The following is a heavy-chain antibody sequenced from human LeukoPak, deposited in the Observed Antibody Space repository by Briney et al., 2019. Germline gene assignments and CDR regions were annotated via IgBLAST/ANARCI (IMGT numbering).Heavy chain of an antibody. CDR2: IVVGSGNT. CDR3: ASRSIAVAANWFDP. D-gene: IGHD6-19*01. Sequence: GASVKVSCKASGFTFSSSVIQWIRQARGQRLEWIGWIVVGSGNTNYAQKFQGRVTITADESTSTAYMELSSLRSEDTAVYYCASRSIAVAANWFDPWGQGTLVTVSS. J-gene: IGHJ5*02. CDR1: GFTFSSSV. V-gene: IGHV1-58*02.